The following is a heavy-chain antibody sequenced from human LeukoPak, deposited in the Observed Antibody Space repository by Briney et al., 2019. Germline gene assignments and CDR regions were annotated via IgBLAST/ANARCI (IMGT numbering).Heavy chain of an antibody. CDR3: AKEWVYFGESTTFDY. D-gene: IGHD3-10*01. V-gene: IGHV3-23*01. J-gene: IGHJ4*02. CDR1: GFTFSTYA. CDR2: ISGSGVRT. Sequence: GGSLRLSCAASGFTFSTYAMSWVGQAPGKGLEWISAISGSGVRTYYADSVKGRSTISRDNSNSTLYLQMNGLRAEDTAVYYCAKEWVYFGESTTFDYWGQGTLVTVSS.